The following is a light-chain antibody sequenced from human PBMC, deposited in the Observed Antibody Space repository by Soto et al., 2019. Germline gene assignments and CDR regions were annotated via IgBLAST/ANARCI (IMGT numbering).Light chain of an antibody. CDR3: QQYHTSPRT. Sequence: EIVLTQSPGTLSLSPGERATLSCRASQIVNNDLLAWFQQKPGQAPRLVIYGASSRATGIPDRFSGSGSGTDFTLTIARLEPEDFALYYCQQYHTSPRTFGQGTKVEIK. J-gene: IGKJ1*01. V-gene: IGKV3-20*01. CDR2: GAS. CDR1: QIVNNDL.